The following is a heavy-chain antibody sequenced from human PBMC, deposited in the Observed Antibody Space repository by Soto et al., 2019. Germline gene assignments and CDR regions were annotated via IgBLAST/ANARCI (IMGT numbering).Heavy chain of an antibody. CDR2: IYYSGST. J-gene: IGHJ5*02. V-gene: IGHV4-39*01. Sequence: SETLSLTCTVSGGSISSSSYYWGWIRQPPGKGLEWIGSIYYSGSTYYNPSLKSRVTISVDTSKNQFSLKLSSVTAADTAVYYCARGAVAGTNWFDPWGQGTLVTVSS. CDR3: ARGAVAGTNWFDP. D-gene: IGHD6-19*01. CDR1: GGSISSSSYY.